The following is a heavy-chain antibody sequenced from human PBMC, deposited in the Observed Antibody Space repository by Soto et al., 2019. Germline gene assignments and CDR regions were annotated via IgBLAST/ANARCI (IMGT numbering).Heavy chain of an antibody. D-gene: IGHD3-10*01. CDR3: VRYATYGPDY. CDR1: GYSFTNYW. Sequence: PGESLKISCKGSGYSFTNYWITWVRQMPGKGLDWMGRINPSDSYTNYSPSFQGHVTISADKSISTAYLQWSSLKASDTAMYYCVRYATYGPDYWGQGTLVTVSS. J-gene: IGHJ4*02. V-gene: IGHV5-10-1*01. CDR2: INPSDSYT.